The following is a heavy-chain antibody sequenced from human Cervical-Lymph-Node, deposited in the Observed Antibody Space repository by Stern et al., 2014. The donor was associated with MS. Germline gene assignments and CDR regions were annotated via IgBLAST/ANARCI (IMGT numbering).Heavy chain of an antibody. Sequence: QVQLMQSGPEVKKSGSSVKVSCTASGGTFGNHAISWVRQVPGQGLEWMGSIMPIFGIPNNAQKFQGRVTFTADKSTNIAYMELSSLRSEDTALYFCAREGGDFGKLIFALDLWGQGTLVTVSA. V-gene: IGHV1-69*04. CDR2: IMPIFGIP. CDR1: GGTFGNHA. D-gene: IGHD3-10*01. CDR3: AREGGDFGKLIFALDL. J-gene: IGHJ3*01.